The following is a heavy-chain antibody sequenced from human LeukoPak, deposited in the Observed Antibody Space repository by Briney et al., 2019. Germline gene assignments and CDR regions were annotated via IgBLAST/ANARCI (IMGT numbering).Heavy chain of an antibody. V-gene: IGHV4-61*01. J-gene: IGHJ4*02. CDR1: GGSVSSDNFY. CDR2: IYYTGSA. Sequence: SETLSLTCTVSGGSVSSDNFYWSWIRQPPGKGLEWIGYIYYTGSASYNPSLKSRVTISVDTSKNQFSLRLSSVTAADTAVYYCARMSIAAAGTVDYWGQGTRVTVSS. D-gene: IGHD6-13*01. CDR3: ARMSIAAAGTVDY.